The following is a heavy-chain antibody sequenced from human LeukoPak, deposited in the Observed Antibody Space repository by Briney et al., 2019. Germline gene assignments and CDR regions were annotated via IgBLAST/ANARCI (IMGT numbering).Heavy chain of an antibody. CDR1: GFTFEDDA. Sequence: PGRSLRLSCAASGFTFEDDAMHWVRQAPGKGLEWVSCISWNSGSIGYADSVKGRFTISRDNAKNSLYLQMNSLRAEDMALYYCAKSPTPRTTGYFDYWGQGTLVTVSS. CDR2: ISWNSGSI. CDR3: AKSPTPRTTGYFDY. D-gene: IGHD4-17*01. J-gene: IGHJ4*02. V-gene: IGHV3-9*03.